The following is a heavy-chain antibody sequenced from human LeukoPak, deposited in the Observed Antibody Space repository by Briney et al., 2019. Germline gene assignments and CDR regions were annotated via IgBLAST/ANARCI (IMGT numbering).Heavy chain of an antibody. V-gene: IGHV4-59*01. Sequence: SETLSLTCTVSGGSISSYYWSWIRQPPGKGLEWIGYIYYSGSTNYNPSLKSRVTISVDTSKNQFSLKLSSVTAADTAVYYCARKTSRGFDPWGQGTLVTVSS. CDR3: ARKTSRGFDP. J-gene: IGHJ5*02. D-gene: IGHD1/OR15-1a*01. CDR1: GGSISSYY. CDR2: IYYSGST.